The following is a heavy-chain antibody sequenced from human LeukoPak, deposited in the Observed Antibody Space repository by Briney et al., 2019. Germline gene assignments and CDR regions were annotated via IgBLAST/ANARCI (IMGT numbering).Heavy chain of an antibody. D-gene: IGHD6-13*01. J-gene: IGHJ6*03. CDR1: GFTFSSYA. Sequence: GGSLRLSCAASGFTFSSYAMHWVRQAPGKGLEWVAVISYDGSNKYYADSVKGRFTISRDNSKNTLYLQMNSLRAEDTAVYYCAKVAAAYSTYYYYYYMDVWGKGTTVTVSS. CDR3: AKVAAAYSTYYYYYYMDV. V-gene: IGHV3-30-3*01. CDR2: ISYDGSNK.